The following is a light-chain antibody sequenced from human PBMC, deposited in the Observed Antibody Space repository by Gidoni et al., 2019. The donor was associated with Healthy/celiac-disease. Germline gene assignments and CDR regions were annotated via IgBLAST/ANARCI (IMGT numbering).Light chain of an antibody. CDR1: SLRSYY. J-gene: IGLJ3*02. CDR2: GKN. V-gene: IGLV3-19*01. Sequence: SSELTQDPAVSVALGQTVRITCQGDSLRSYYASWYQQKPGQAPVRVIYGKNNRPSGIPDRFSGSSSGNTASLTITGAQAEDGADYYCNSRDSSGNHLEVFGGGTKLTVL. CDR3: NSRDSSGNHLEV.